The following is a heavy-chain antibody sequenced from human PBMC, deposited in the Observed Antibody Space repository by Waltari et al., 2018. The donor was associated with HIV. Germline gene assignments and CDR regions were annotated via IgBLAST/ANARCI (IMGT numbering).Heavy chain of an antibody. D-gene: IGHD3-3*01. J-gene: IGHJ6*02. CDR2: IKSKTDGGTT. CDR1: GFTFSNAW. CDR3: TTLQFGVVTDYYYYGMDV. V-gene: IGHV3-15*01. Sequence: EVQLVESGGGLVKPGGSLRLSCAASGFTFSNAWMSWVRQAPGQGREWVGRIKSKTDGGTTDYAAPVKGRFTISRDDSKNTLYLQMNSLKTEDTAVYYCTTLQFGVVTDYYYYGMDVWGQGTTVTVSS.